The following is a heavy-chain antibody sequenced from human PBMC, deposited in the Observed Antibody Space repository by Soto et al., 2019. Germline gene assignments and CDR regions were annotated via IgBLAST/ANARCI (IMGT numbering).Heavy chain of an antibody. CDR3: ARHGYSSSWYIDY. D-gene: IGHD6-13*01. CDR2: IYYSGST. V-gene: IGHV4-39*01. J-gene: IGHJ4*02. CDR1: GGSISSSSYY. Sequence: SETLSLTCTVSGGSISSSSYYWGWIRQPPGKGLEWIGSIYYSGSTYYNPSLKSRVTISVDTSKNQFSLKLSSVTAADTAVYYCARHGYSSSWYIDYWGQGTLVTVSS.